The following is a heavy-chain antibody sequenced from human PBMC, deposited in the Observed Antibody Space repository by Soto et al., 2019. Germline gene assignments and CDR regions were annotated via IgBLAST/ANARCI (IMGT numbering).Heavy chain of an antibody. Sequence: EVQLVESGGGLVQPGRSLRLSCAASGFTFDDYAMHWVRQAPGKGLEWVSGISWNSGSIGYADSVKGRFTISRVNAKNSLYLQMNSLRAEDTALYYCAKDSSGYSYYYYMDVWGKGTTVTVSS. J-gene: IGHJ6*03. CDR3: AKDSSGYSYYYYMDV. D-gene: IGHD5-12*01. V-gene: IGHV3-9*01. CDR2: ISWNSGSI. CDR1: GFTFDDYA.